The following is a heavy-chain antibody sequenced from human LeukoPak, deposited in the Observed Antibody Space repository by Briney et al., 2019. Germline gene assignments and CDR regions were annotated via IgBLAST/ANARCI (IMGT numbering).Heavy chain of an antibody. CDR2: IVGSGVTT. D-gene: IGHD4-17*01. Sequence: GGSLRLSCAASGFTFISYAMSWVRQDPGKGLEWVSGIVGSGVTTYYADSVKGRFTISRDNSKNTLYLQMNSLRAEDTAVYYCAYDASTVYYFDSWGQGTLVTVSS. J-gene: IGHJ4*02. CDR1: GFTFISYA. CDR3: AYDASTVYYFDS. V-gene: IGHV3-23*01.